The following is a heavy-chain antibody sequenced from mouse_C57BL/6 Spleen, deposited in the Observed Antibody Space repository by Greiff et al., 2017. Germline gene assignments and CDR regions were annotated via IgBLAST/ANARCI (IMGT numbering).Heavy chain of an antibody. CDR2: IHPNSGST. D-gene: IGHD2-3*01. CDR1: GYTFTSYW. Sequence: QVQLQQPGAELVKPGASVKLSCKASGYTFTSYWMHWVKQRPGQGLEWIGMIHPNSGSTNYNEKFKSKATLTVDKSSSTAYMQLSSLTSEDSAVYYCARGGFYDGYYWYVDVWGTGTTVTVSS. V-gene: IGHV1-64*01. J-gene: IGHJ1*03. CDR3: ARGGFYDGYYWYVDV.